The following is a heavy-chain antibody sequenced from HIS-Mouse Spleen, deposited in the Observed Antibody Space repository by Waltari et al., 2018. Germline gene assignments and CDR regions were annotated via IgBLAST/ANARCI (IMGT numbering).Heavy chain of an antibody. CDR1: GGPISSSSSY. CDR2: IYYSGST. Sequence: QLQLQESGPGLVKPSAPLSLTRTVPGGPISSSSSYWGWIRPPPGKGLEWIGSIYYSGSTYYNPSLKSRVTISVDTSKNQFSLKLSSVTAADTAVYYCARAPTGFLEWFDAFDIWGQGTMVTVSS. V-gene: IGHV4-39*07. J-gene: IGHJ3*02. D-gene: IGHD3-3*01. CDR3: ARAPTGFLEWFDAFDI.